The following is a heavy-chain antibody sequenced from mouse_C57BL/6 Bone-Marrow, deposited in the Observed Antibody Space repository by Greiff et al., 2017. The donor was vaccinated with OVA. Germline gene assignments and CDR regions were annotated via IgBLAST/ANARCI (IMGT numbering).Heavy chain of an antibody. V-gene: IGHV5-6*02. Sequence: EVKLMESGGDLVKPGGSLKLSCAASGFTFSSYGMSWVRQTPDKRLEWVATISSGGSYTYYPDSVKGRFTISRDNAKNTLYLQMSSLKSEDTAMYYCARRPYDYVDYWGQGTTLTVSS. CDR2: ISSGGSYT. CDR1: GFTFSSYG. J-gene: IGHJ2*01. CDR3: ARRPYDYVDY. D-gene: IGHD2-3*01.